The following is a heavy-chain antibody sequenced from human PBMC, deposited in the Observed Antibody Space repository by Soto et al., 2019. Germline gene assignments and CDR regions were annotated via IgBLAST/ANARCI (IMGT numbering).Heavy chain of an antibody. CDR1: GGSVSSGSYY. J-gene: IGHJ5*02. D-gene: IGHD6-19*01. CDR2: IYYSGST. V-gene: IGHV4-61*01. Sequence: PSETLSLTCTVSGGSVSSGSYYWSWIRQPPGKGLEWIGYIYYSGSTNYNPSLKSRVTISVDTSKNQFSLKLSSVTAADTAVYYCARDGYSSGWYPYWFDPWGQGTLVTAPQ. CDR3: ARDGYSSGWYPYWFDP.